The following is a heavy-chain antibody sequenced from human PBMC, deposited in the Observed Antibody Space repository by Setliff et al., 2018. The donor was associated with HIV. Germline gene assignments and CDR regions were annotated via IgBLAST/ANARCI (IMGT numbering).Heavy chain of an antibody. Sequence: SETLSLTCSGSGGSISSGSHYWGWIRQAPGKGLEWIGNIYYSGTTFYNPSLKSRVSISVDTSRNEFSLKLTSVTAADTAVYYCAREFSSSSFDQWGQGTLVTVSS. D-gene: IGHD6-6*01. CDR2: IYYSGTT. J-gene: IGHJ4*02. CDR3: AREFSSSSFDQ. V-gene: IGHV4-39*02. CDR1: GGSISSGSHY.